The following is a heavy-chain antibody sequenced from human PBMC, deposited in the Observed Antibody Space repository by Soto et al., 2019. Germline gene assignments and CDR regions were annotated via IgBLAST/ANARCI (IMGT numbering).Heavy chain of an antibody. V-gene: IGHV3-30*18. Sequence: GGSLRLSCAASGFTFSSYGMHWVRQAPGKGLEWVAVISYDGSNKYYADSVKGRFNISRDNSKNTLYLQMNSLRAEDTAVYYCAKDFSPYYDFWSGYYGFDYMDVWGKGTTVTVSS. CDR3: AKDFSPYYDFWSGYYGFDYMDV. J-gene: IGHJ6*03. CDR1: GFTFSSYG. CDR2: ISYDGSNK. D-gene: IGHD3-3*01.